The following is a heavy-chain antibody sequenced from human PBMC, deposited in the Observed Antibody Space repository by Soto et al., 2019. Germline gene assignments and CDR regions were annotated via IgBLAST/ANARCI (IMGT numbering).Heavy chain of an antibody. D-gene: IGHD3-16*01. V-gene: IGHV4-59*01. CDR3: ARSRGGYFDY. J-gene: IGHJ4*02. CDR2: IYYSGST. CDR1: GGNISSYY. Sequence: SETLSLTCTVSGGNISSYYWSWIRQPPGKGLEWIGYIYYSGSTNYNPSLKSRVTISVDTSKNQFSLKLSSVTAADTAVYYCARSRGGYFDYWGQGTLVTVSS.